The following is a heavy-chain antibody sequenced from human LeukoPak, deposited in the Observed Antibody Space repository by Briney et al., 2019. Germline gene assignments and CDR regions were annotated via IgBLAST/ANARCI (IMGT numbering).Heavy chain of an antibody. CDR2: ISGSGGST. CDR3: AKDTFGDYYDSSGYTGY. Sequence: GGSLRLSCAASGFTFSSYAMSGVRQSPGKGLEWVSAISGSGGSTYYADSVKARFTISRDNSKNTLYLQMNSLRAEDTAVYYCAKDTFGDYYDSSGYTGYWGQGTLVTVSS. D-gene: IGHD3-22*01. CDR1: GFTFSSYA. V-gene: IGHV3-23*01. J-gene: IGHJ4*02.